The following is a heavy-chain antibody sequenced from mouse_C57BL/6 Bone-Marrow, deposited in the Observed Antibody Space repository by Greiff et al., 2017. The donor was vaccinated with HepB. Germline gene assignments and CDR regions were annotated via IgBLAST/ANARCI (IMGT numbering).Heavy chain of an antibody. J-gene: IGHJ4*01. Sequence: QVQLKESGAELVRPGTSVKVSCKASGYAFTNYLIEWVKQRPGQGLEWIGVINPGSGGTNYNEKFKGKATLTADKSSSTAYMQLSSLTSEDSAVYFCARSLLSYWGQGTSVTVSS. CDR2: INPGSGGT. CDR1: GYAFTNYL. V-gene: IGHV1-54*01. D-gene: IGHD2-1*01. CDR3: ARSLLSY.